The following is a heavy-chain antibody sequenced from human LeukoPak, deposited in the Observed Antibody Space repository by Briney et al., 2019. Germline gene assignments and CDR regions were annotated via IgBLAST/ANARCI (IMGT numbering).Heavy chain of an antibody. CDR1: GFTFNTYN. J-gene: IGHJ4*02. D-gene: IGHD1-26*01. Sequence: GGSLRLSCEASGFTFNTYNMNWVRQAPGKGLEWVSSISSSSSYIYYADSVKGRFTISRDNTKNSLLLQMNSLRAEDTAVYYCTSSGGRYSQADHWGQGTLVIVSS. CDR3: TSSGGRYSQADH. V-gene: IGHV3-21*06. CDR2: ISSSSSYI.